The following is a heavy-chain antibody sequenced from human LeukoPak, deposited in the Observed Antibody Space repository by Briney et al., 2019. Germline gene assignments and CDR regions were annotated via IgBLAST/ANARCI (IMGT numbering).Heavy chain of an antibody. CDR2: ISFDASNK. Sequence: SGGSLRLSCAASGFTFSSYGMHWVRQAPGKGLEWVAVISFDASNKYYADSVKGRFTISRDNSKNTLYLQMNSLRAEDAAVYYCAREEEVTIFWPGYYYYYMDVWGKGTTVTISS. D-gene: IGHD3-9*01. J-gene: IGHJ6*03. CDR1: GFTFSSYG. V-gene: IGHV3-30*03. CDR3: AREEEVTIFWPGYYYYYMDV.